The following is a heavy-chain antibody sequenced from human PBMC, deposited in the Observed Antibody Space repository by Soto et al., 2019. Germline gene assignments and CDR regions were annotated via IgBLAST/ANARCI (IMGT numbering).Heavy chain of an antibody. V-gene: IGHV1-3*01. D-gene: IGHD6-13*01. CDR2: INAGNGNT. Sequence: QVQLVQSGAEVKKPGASVKVSCKASGYTFTSYAMHWVRQAPGQRLEWMGWINAGNGNTKYSQKFQGRVTITRDTSASTADMELSSLRSEDTAVYYCARATGYSSSQNWFDPWGQGTLVTVSS. CDR3: ARATGYSSSQNWFDP. J-gene: IGHJ5*02. CDR1: GYTFTSYA.